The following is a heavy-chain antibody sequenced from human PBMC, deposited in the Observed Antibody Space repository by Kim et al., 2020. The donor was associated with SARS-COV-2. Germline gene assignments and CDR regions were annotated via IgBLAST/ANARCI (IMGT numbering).Heavy chain of an antibody. J-gene: IGHJ4*02. CDR1: GGSISSNNW. CDR2: VFHSGRT. D-gene: IGHD6-13*01. V-gene: IGHV4-4*02. Sequence: SETLSLTCAVSGGSISSNNWWSWVRQSPGKGLQWIGEVFHSGRTNYNPSLKSRVTISVDKSKNQFSLNLTSVTAADTAVYYCASIYSYSSVWYRNTFDYWGQGTLVTVSS. CDR3: ASIYSYSSVWYRNTFDY.